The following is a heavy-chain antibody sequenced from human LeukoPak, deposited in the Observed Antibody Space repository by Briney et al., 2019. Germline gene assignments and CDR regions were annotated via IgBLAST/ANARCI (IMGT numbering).Heavy chain of an antibody. CDR3: ARVPSGVRYYFDY. CDR1: GYTFSSYA. V-gene: IGHV1-69*04. D-gene: IGHD3-10*01. Sequence: SVKVSCKASGYTFSSYAMNWVRQAPGQGLEWMGRIIPILGIANYAQKFQGRVTITADKSTSTAYMELSSLRSEDTAVYYCARVPSGVRYYFDYWGQGTLVTVSS. CDR2: IIPILGIA. J-gene: IGHJ4*02.